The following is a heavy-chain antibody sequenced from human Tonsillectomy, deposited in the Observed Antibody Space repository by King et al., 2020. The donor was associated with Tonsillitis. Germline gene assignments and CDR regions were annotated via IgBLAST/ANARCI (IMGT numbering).Heavy chain of an antibody. V-gene: IGHV3-7*01. D-gene: IGHD4-17*01. J-gene: IGHJ4*02. CDR3: ARGHYGP. CDR1: GFTFSDDW. Sequence: VQLVESGGSPVQPGGSLRISCAASGFTFSDDWMNWVRQAPGKGLEWVANIRRDGGEKNYVDSVKGRFTISRDNAKNSLYLQMNSLRAEDTAIYYCARGHYGPWGQGTLVTVSS. CDR2: IRRDGGEK.